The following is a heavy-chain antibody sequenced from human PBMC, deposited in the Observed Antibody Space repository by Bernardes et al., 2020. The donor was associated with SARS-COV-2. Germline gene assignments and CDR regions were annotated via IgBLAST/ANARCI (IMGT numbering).Heavy chain of an antibody. CDR3: AKTPEEPETLLRFLEWLGPYYFDY. D-gene: IGHD3-3*01. V-gene: IGHV3-23*01. CDR2: ISGSGGST. CDR1: GFTFSSYA. Sequence: GGSLRLSCAASGFTFSSYAMSWVRQAPGKGLEWVSAISGSGGSTYYADSVKGRFTISRDNSKNTLYLQMNSLRAEDTAVYYCAKTPEEPETLLRFLEWLGPYYFDYWGQGTLVTVSS. J-gene: IGHJ4*02.